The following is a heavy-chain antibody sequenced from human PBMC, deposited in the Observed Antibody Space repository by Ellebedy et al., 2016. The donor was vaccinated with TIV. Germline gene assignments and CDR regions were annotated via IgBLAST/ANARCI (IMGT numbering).Heavy chain of an antibody. D-gene: IGHD1-26*01. Sequence: GESLKISXKGSGYSFTSYWIGWVRQMPGKGLEWMGIIYPGDSDTRYSPSFQGQVTISADKSISTAYLQWSSLKASDTAMYYCARHSVNFRSGSYPDYWGQGTLVTVSS. J-gene: IGHJ4*02. CDR1: GYSFTSYW. V-gene: IGHV5-51*01. CDR3: ARHSVNFRSGSYPDY. CDR2: IYPGDSDT.